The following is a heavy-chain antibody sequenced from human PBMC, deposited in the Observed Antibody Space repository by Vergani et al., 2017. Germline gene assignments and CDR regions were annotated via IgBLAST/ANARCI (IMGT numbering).Heavy chain of an antibody. J-gene: IGHJ5*02. Sequence: QLQLQESGPGLVKPSETLSLTCTVSGGSISSSSYYWGWIRQPPGKGLEWIGGIYYSGSTYYNPSLKSRVTISVDTPKNQFSLKLSSVTAADTAVYYCARDVAEGYYDFWSGDTRGWFDPWGQGTLVTVSS. D-gene: IGHD3-3*01. CDR1: GGSISSSSYY. CDR2: IYYSGST. V-gene: IGHV4-39*07. CDR3: ARDVAEGYYDFWSGDTRGWFDP.